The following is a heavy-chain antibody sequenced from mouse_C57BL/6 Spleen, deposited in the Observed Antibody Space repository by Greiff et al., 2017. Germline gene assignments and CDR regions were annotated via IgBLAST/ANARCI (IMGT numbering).Heavy chain of an antibody. J-gene: IGHJ2*01. CDR2: INPSSGYP. D-gene: IGHD1-1*01. CDR1: GYTFTSYW. CDR3: ARYYYGTPYYFDY. Sequence: QVQLQQSGAELAKPGASVKLSCKASGYTFTSYWMHWVKQRPGQGLEWIGYINPSSGYPKYNQKFKDKATLTADKSSSTAYMQLSSLTYEDSAVYYCARYYYGTPYYFDYWGQGTTLTVSS. V-gene: IGHV1-7*01.